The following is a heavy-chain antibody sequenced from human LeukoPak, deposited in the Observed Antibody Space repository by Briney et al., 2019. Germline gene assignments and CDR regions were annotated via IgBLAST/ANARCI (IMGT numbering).Heavy chain of an antibody. J-gene: IGHJ6*02. Sequence: GGSLRLSCTASGFTFGDYAMSWFRQAPGKGLEWVGFIRSKAYGGTTEYAASVKGRFTISRDDSKSIAYLQMNSLKTEDTAVYYCTRWASKEGSSMDVWGQGTTVTVSS. CDR2: IRSKAYGGTT. CDR3: TRWASKEGSSMDV. CDR1: GFTFGDYA. V-gene: IGHV3-49*03. D-gene: IGHD3-10*01.